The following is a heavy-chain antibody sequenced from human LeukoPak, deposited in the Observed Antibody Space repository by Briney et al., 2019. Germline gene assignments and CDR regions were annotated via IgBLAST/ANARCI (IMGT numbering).Heavy chain of an antibody. CDR1: GYTFTNYG. CDR3: ARSRRYVLGFYFDY. J-gene: IGHJ4*02. Sequence: ASVKVSCKASGYTFTNYGINWVRQAPGQGLEWMGWISPYNDNTNYAQNLQGRVTVTTDTSTNTAYMDLRSLRFDDTAVYYCARSRRYVLGFYFDYWGQGTLVTVSS. V-gene: IGHV1-18*01. D-gene: IGHD1-1*01. CDR2: ISPYNDNT.